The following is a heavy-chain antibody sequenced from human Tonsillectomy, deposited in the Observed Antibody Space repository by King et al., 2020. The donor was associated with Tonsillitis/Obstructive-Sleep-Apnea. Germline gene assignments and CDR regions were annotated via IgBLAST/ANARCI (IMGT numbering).Heavy chain of an antibody. D-gene: IGHD4-17*01. Sequence: VQLVESGGGVVQPVRSLRLSCAASGFTFSSYAMHWFLQAPGKGLEGLAVISYDGSNKYYADSVKGRLTISRDNSKNTLYLQMNSLRAEDTAVYYCARAMTTVTKNAFDIWGQGTMVTVSS. J-gene: IGHJ3*02. CDR3: ARAMTTVTKNAFDI. CDR1: GFTFSSYA. CDR2: ISYDGSNK. V-gene: IGHV3-30*01.